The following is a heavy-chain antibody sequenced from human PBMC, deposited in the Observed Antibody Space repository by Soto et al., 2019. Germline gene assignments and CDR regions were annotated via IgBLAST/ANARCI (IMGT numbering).Heavy chain of an antibody. CDR3: ATSYGNAWYTF. CDR2: MHYNXFS. V-gene: IGHV4-34*10. J-gene: IGHJ4*02. D-gene: IGHD6-13*01. Sequence: PXXTLSLTCAVYCGSFNGYYWSWIRQPPEKGLEWIGXMHYNXFSHYNNSLKXXLTISVDXXKNQFTLQMTSVTVADTAVYYCATSYGNAWYTFWGQGTQVTVSS. CDR1: CGSFNGYY.